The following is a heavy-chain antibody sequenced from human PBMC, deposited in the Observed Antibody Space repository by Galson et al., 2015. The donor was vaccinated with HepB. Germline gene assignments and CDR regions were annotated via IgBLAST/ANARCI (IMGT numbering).Heavy chain of an antibody. V-gene: IGHV6-1*01. CDR3: ARDSFYDNTGYPVPRNFGVDV. D-gene: IGHD3-22*01. CDR2: TYYRSKWYN. CDR1: GDSVSSSTAA. J-gene: IGHJ6*02. Sequence: CAISGDSVSSSTAAWNWIRQSPSRGLEWLGRTYYRSKWYNDYAVSVKSRITINPDTSKYQFSLQLSSVTPDDTAVYYCARDSFYDNTGYPVPRNFGVDVWGQGTTVTVSS.